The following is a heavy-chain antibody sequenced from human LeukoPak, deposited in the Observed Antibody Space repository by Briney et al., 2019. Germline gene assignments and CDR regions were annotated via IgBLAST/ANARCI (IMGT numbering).Heavy chain of an antibody. CDR1: GFTFSSYA. CDR2: ISYDGSNK. V-gene: IGHV3-30*04. J-gene: IGHJ6*02. CDR3: AKALLDDSSGYYHHYYYGMDV. D-gene: IGHD3-22*01. Sequence: PGGSLRLSCAASGFTFSSYAMHWVRQAPGKGLEWVAVISYDGSNKYYADSVKGRFTISRDNSKNTLYLQMSSLRAEDTAVYYCAKALLDDSSGYYHHYYYGMDVWGQGTTVTVSS.